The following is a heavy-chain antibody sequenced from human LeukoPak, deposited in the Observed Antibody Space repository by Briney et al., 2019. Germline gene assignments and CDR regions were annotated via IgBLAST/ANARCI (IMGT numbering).Heavy chain of an antibody. D-gene: IGHD2-21*01. V-gene: IGHV3-23*01. Sequence: GGSLRLSCAASGFTFSSYAMSWVRQAPGKGLEWVSTIVGDSSKTYYADSVKGRFTISRDNSNYMLFLHMNNLRAEDTAIYYCAKQPYNYYYLDVWGKGTTVTVSS. J-gene: IGHJ6*03. CDR2: IVGDSSKT. CDR3: AKQPYNYYYLDV. CDR1: GFTFSSYA.